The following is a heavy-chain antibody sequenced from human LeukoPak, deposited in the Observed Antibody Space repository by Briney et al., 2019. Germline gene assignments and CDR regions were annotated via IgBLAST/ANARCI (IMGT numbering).Heavy chain of an antibody. V-gene: IGHV1-2*02. Sequence: ASVKVSCKASGYTFTGYYMHWVRQAPGQGLEWMGWISPNSGGTNYAQKFQGRVTMTRDTSISTAYMELSRLRSDDTAVYYCARDPAIFTMVRGVINNWFDPWGQGTLVTVSS. CDR3: ARDPAIFTMVRGVINNWFDP. CDR1: GYTFTGYY. D-gene: IGHD3-10*01. J-gene: IGHJ5*02. CDR2: ISPNSGGT.